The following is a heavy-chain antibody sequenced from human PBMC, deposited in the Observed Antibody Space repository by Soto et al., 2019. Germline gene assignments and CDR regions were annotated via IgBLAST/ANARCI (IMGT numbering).Heavy chain of an antibody. J-gene: IGHJ6*02. V-gene: IGHV4-31*03. Sequence: SETLSLTCTVSGDSTSSGGYYWSWIRQHPGKGLEWIGYIYYSGSTYYNPSLKSRVTISVDTSKKQFSLKLSSVTAADTAVYYCARDWRARNTFYGMDVWGQGTTVTVSS. D-gene: IGHD3-3*01. CDR1: GDSTSSGGYY. CDR2: IYYSGST. CDR3: ARDWRARNTFYGMDV.